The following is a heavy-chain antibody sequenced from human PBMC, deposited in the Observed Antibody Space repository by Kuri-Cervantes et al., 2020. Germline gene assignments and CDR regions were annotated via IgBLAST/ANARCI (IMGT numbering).Heavy chain of an antibody. Sequence: GGSLRLSCAASGLTISSDWMHWVRQVPGKGLVWVARIDSDGSSTIYVDSVKGRFIISRDNAKNTLFLQMNSLRAEDSAVYYCARDPLLYGATFDQWGQRTLVTVSS. D-gene: IGHD4-17*01. J-gene: IGHJ4*02. CDR2: IDSDGSST. V-gene: IGHV3-74*01. CDR3: ARDPLLYGATFDQ. CDR1: GLTISSDW.